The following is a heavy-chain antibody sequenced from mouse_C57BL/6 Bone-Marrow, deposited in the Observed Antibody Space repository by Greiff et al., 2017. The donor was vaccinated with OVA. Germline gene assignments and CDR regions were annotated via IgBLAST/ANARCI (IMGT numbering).Heavy chain of an antibody. J-gene: IGHJ2*01. CDR1: GYTFTSYT. Sequence: VQLQQSGAELARPGASVKMSCKASGYTFTSYTIHWVKQRPGQGLEWIGYIDPTNDYTNYNQKCKGKATLTADKSSSTAYMQLSSLTSEDSAVYCCTRGYYFDYWGQGTTLTVSS. CDR2: IDPTNDYT. CDR3: TRGYYFDY. V-gene: IGHV1-4*01.